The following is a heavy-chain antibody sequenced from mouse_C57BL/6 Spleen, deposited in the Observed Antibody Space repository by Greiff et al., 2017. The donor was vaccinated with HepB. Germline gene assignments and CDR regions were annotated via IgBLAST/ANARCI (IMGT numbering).Heavy chain of an antibody. CDR2: INPSNGGT. J-gene: IGHJ1*03. D-gene: IGHD4-1*01. Sequence: QVQLQQPGTELVKPGASVKLSCKASGYTFTSYWMHWVKQRPGQGLEWIGNINPSNGGTNYNEKFKSKATLTVDKSSSTAYLQLSSLTSADSAVYYCAREAGTWYFDVWGTGTTVTVSS. V-gene: IGHV1-53*01. CDR1: GYTFTSYW. CDR3: AREAGTWYFDV.